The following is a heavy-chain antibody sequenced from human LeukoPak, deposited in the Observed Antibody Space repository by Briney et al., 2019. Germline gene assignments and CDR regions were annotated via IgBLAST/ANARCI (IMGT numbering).Heavy chain of an antibody. J-gene: IGHJ5*02. Sequence: SVKVSCKASGGTFSSYAISWVRQAPGQGLEWMGRIIPIFGIANYAQKFQGRVTITADKSTSTAYMELSSLRSEDTAVYYCVRDLLRAYCGGDCYGSWFDPWGQGTLVTVSS. CDR3: VRDLLRAYCGGDCYGSWFDP. D-gene: IGHD2-21*02. V-gene: IGHV1-69*04. CDR1: GGTFSSYA. CDR2: IIPIFGIA.